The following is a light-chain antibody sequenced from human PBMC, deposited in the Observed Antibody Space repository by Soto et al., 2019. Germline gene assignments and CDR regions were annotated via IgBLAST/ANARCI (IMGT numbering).Light chain of an antibody. CDR1: QSVSSNY. Sequence: ESVLTQSPGTLSLSPGERATLSCRASQSVSSNYLAWYQQKPGQAPRLLIYGASTRASGIPDRFSGSGCGTDVTLTISRLEPEDSAVYYCQQYGSSPTWTFGQGTKVDIK. V-gene: IGKV3-20*01. CDR3: QQYGSSPTWT. J-gene: IGKJ1*01. CDR2: GAS.